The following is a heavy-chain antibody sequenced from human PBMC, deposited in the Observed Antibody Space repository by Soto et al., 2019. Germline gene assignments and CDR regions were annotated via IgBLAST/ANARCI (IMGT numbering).Heavy chain of an antibody. CDR1: GASITSYY. CDR3: ARLDYYYDLDV. J-gene: IGHJ6*03. Sequence: QGQLQESGPGLVRPSETLSLTCTVSGASITSYYWSWIRQSSGKGLEWIGYIHYSGSTNYIPSLESRVTMSIDTSESRFSLRLRSVTAADTAVYYCARLDYYYDLDVWGKGTAVTVSS. V-gene: IGHV4-59*12. CDR2: IHYSGST.